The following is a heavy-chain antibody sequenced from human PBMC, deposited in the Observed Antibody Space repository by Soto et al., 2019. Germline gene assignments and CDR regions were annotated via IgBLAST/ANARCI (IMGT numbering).Heavy chain of an antibody. D-gene: IGHD3-22*01. Sequence: GESLKISCKGSGYSFTSYWIGWVRQMPGKGLEWMGIIYPGDSDTRYSPSFQGQVTISADKSISTAYLQWSSLKASDTAMYYCARTYYYDSSGYYYGPRTASSDPNHFDYWGQGTLVTVSS. CDR2: IYPGDSDT. CDR1: GYSFTSYW. CDR3: ARTYYYDSSGYYYGPRTASSDPNHFDY. V-gene: IGHV5-51*01. J-gene: IGHJ4*02.